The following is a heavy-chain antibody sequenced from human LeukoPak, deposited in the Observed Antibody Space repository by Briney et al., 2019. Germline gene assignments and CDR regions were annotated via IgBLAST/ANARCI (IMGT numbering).Heavy chain of an antibody. J-gene: IGHJ5*02. D-gene: IGHD6-13*01. Sequence: GGSLRLSCAASGFTFSSYAMSWVRQAPGKGLEWVSAISGSGGSTYYADSVKGRFTISRDNSKNTLYLQMNSLRAEDTAVYYCARGPSSSWGYWFDPWGQGTLVTVSS. CDR2: ISGSGGST. CDR1: GFTFSSYA. V-gene: IGHV3-23*01. CDR3: ARGPSSSWGYWFDP.